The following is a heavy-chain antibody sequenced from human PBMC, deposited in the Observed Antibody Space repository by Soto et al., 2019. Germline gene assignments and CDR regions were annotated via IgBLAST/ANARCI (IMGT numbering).Heavy chain of an antibody. D-gene: IGHD6-19*01. CDR2: VRSKRNNYAT. CDR3: IRFRGTAGWYFDL. J-gene: IGHJ2*01. V-gene: IGHV3-73*01. Sequence: GGSLRLSCAASGFSFSESAMHWVRQASGKGLEWVGRVRSKRNNYATTYGASVNGRFTISRDDSKNTAYLQLNSLKTEDTAVYYCIRFRGTAGWYFDLWGRGALVTVSS. CDR1: GFSFSESA.